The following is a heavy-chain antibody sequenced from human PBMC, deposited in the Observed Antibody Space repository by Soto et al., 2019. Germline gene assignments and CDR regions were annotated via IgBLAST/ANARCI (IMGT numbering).Heavy chain of an antibody. CDR1: GFTFSSYA. CDR3: AKVTVVSEWFDP. V-gene: IGHV3-23*01. J-gene: IGHJ5*02. Sequence: EVQLLESRGGLVQPGGSLRLSCAASGFTFSSYAMSWVRQAPGKGLEWVSAISGSGGSTYYADSVKGRFTISRDNSKNTLYLQMNSLRAEDTAVYYCAKVTVVSEWFDPWGQGTLVTVSS. CDR2: ISGSGGST. D-gene: IGHD2-21*02.